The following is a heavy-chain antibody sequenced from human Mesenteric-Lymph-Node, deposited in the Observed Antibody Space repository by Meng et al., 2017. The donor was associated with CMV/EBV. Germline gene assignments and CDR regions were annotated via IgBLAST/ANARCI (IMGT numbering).Heavy chain of an antibody. CDR2: IYPGDSDT. CDR1: GYSFTNYW. J-gene: IGHJ4*02. V-gene: IGHV5-51*01. CDR3: AITPVAAAGILGAY. D-gene: IGHD6-13*01. Sequence: KVSCKGSGYSFTNYWIGWLRQMPGKGLEWMGIIYPGDSDTRFSPSFQGQVTISADKSISTAYLQWSSLKASDTAMYYCAITPVAAAGILGAYWGQGTLVTVSS.